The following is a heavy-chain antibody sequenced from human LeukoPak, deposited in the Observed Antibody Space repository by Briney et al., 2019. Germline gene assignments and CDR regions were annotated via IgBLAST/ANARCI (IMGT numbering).Heavy chain of an antibody. V-gene: IGHV1-3*01. J-gene: IGHJ4*02. D-gene: IGHD1-26*01. CDR2: INAGNGNT. Sequence: ASVKVSCKASGYTFTSYAMHWVRQAPGQRLEWMGWINAGNGNTKYSQKFQGRVTITRNTSISTAYMELSSLRSEDTAVYYCARGLRRYRHSGSYWAEFDYWGQGTLVTVSS. CDR1: GYTFTSYA. CDR3: ARGLRRYRHSGSYWAEFDY.